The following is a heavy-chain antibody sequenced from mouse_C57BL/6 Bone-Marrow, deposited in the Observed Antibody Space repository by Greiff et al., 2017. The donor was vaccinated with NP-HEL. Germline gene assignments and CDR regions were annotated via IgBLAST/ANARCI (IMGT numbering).Heavy chain of an antibody. CDR3: ARRSLITTVVAPYFDY. Sequence: QVQLQQSGPELVKPGASVKISCKASGYTFTDYYINWVKQRPGQGLEWIGWIFPGSGSTYYNEKFKGKATLTVDKSSSTAYMLLSSLTSEDSAVYFCARRSLITTVVAPYFDYWGQGTTLTVSS. CDR2: IFPGSGST. V-gene: IGHV1-75*01. J-gene: IGHJ2*01. D-gene: IGHD1-1*01. CDR1: GYTFTDYY.